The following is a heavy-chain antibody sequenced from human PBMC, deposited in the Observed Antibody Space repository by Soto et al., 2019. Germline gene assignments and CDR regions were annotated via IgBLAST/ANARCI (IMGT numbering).Heavy chain of an antibody. J-gene: IGHJ4*02. Sequence: EVQLVESGGGLVQPGVSLRLSCAASGFTFSSYWMHWVRQAPGKGLMWVSRINSAGRSTSYADSVKGRFTISRDNAKNTLYLQMNSRRAEDTAVYYCVRTSMVVAAATREDYWGQGTLVTVSS. CDR1: GFTFSSYW. CDR2: INSAGRST. CDR3: VRTSMVVAAATREDY. D-gene: IGHD2-15*01. V-gene: IGHV3-74*01.